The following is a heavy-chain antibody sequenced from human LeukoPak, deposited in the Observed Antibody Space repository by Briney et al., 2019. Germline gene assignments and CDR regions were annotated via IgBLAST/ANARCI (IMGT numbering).Heavy chain of an antibody. D-gene: IGHD3-10*01. CDR2: MYATGTT. CDR1: DISITTYY. V-gene: IGHV4-4*07. Sequence: PSETLSLTCTVSDISITTYYWSWIRQPAGKQLEWIGHMYATGTTNYNPSLKSRVSMSIDTSKNQISLNLRSVTAADTVVYYCAKVAKYYYGPETYFFFENWGQGTLVTVSS. J-gene: IGHJ4*02. CDR3: AKVAKYYYGPETYFFFEN.